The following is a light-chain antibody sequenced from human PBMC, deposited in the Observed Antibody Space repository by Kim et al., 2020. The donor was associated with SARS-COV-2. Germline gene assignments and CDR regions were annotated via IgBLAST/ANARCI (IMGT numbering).Light chain of an antibody. CDR2: DVS. Sequence: LTQPASVSGSPGQSITISCTGTSSDIGGYNYVSWYQQHPGKAPKLMIYDVSNRPSGVSNRFSASKSGNTASLTISGLQAEDEADYYCSSYTSSSTVVFGGGTQLTVL. V-gene: IGLV2-14*03. CDR1: SSDIGGYNY. J-gene: IGLJ2*01. CDR3: SSYTSSSTVV.